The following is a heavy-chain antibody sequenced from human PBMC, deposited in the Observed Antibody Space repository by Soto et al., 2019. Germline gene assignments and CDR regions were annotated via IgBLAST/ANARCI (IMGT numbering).Heavy chain of an antibody. CDR1: GYTFTSYY. V-gene: IGHV1-46*01. Sequence: ASVKVSCKASGYTFTSYYMHWVRQAPGQGLEWMGIINPSGGSTSYAQKFQGRVTITADESTSTAYMELSSLRSEDAAVYYCARNTPYDRIAAAPFDYWGQGTLVTVSS. D-gene: IGHD6-13*01. CDR2: INPSGGST. J-gene: IGHJ4*02. CDR3: ARNTPYDRIAAAPFDY.